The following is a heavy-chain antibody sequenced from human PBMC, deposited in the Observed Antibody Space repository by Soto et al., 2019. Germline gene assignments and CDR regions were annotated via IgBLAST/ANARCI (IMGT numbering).Heavy chain of an antibody. CDR1: GGTFSTYT. Sequence: QVQLVQSGAEVKKPGSSVKVSCKTSGGTFSTYTLSWVRQAPGQGLEWMGRIIPVLDKADYAQRFQGRLTITADRSTSTANMELSSLSSEDTAIDYCARGATAGDSAVHYWGQGTLVSVSS. CDR3: ARGATAGDSAVHY. CDR2: IIPVLDKA. V-gene: IGHV1-69*02. D-gene: IGHD2-21*01. J-gene: IGHJ4*02.